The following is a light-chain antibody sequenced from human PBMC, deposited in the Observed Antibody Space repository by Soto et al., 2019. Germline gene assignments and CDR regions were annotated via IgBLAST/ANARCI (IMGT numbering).Light chain of an antibody. CDR1: ERVYSTP. J-gene: IGKJ2*01. CDR3: HQYGRSPYT. CDR2: ATS. V-gene: IGKV3-20*01. Sequence: EIVLPPSPGTLSLSPGERAPLSCRASERVYSTPLGWYQQKRGQAPRLLLYATSPRATGIPDRFSGSGSGTDFTLTISRREPEEFAVYYCHQYGRSPYTLGQGTKLEIK.